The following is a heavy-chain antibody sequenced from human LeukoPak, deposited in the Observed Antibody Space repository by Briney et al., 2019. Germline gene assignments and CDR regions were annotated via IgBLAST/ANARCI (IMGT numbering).Heavy chain of an antibody. CDR1: GGSFSGYY. D-gene: IGHD3-3*01. J-gene: IGHJ5*02. V-gene: IGHV4-34*01. CDR2: FNHSGST. CDR3: ASKYYDFWKGNWFDP. Sequence: SETLSLTCAVYGGSFSGYYWSWIREPPGKGLEWIGEFNHSGSTNYNPSLKSRVTISVDTSKNQFSLKLSSVTAADTAVYYCASKYYDFWKGNWFDPWGQGILVTVSS.